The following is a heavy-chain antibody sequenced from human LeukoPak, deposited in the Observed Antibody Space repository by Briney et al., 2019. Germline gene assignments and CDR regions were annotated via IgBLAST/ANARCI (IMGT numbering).Heavy chain of an antibody. CDR1: GYTFTSYD. D-gene: IGHD3-16*02. V-gene: IGHV1-8*01. CDR3: ARGPLVRLPSSFDP. Sequence: ASVKVSCKASGYTFTSYDINWVRQATGQGLEGMGWMNPNSGNTGSAQRFQGRVTMTRDTSISTAYMELSSLTSEDTAVYYCARGPLVRLPSSFDPWGQGTLVTVSS. J-gene: IGHJ5*02. CDR2: MNPNSGNT.